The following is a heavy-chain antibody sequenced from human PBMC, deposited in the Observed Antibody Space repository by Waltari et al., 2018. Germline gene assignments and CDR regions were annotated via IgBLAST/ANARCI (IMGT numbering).Heavy chain of an antibody. CDR3: AKDRGWDIVVVPAATYFDY. J-gene: IGHJ4*02. Sequence: EVQLLESGGGLVQPGGSLRLSSAASGFTFRSYAMSWVRQAPGKGLEWVSAISGSGGSTYYADSVKGRFTISRDNSKNTLYLQMNSLRAEDTAVYYCAKDRGWDIVVVPAATYFDYWGQGTLVTVSS. CDR2: ISGSGGST. V-gene: IGHV3-23*01. CDR1: GFTFRSYA. D-gene: IGHD2-2*01.